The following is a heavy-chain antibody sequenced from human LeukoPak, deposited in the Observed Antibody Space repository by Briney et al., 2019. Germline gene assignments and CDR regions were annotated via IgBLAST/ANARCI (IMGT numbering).Heavy chain of an antibody. CDR3: ARRDPTTVTAFDY. Sequence: GESLKISCRFSGFDFTRDWIGWVRLMPGKGLEWMGIFFPDDSDTRYSPSFQGQVTLSADKSISTAYLQWSSLKASDTAIYYCARRDPTTVTAFDYWGQGTLVTVSS. V-gene: IGHV5-51*01. CDR1: GFDFTRDW. D-gene: IGHD4-17*01. J-gene: IGHJ4*02. CDR2: FFPDDSDT.